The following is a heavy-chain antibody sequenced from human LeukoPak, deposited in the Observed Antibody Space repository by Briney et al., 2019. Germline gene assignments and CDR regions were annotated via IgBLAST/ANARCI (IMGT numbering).Heavy chain of an antibody. D-gene: IGHD4-23*01. Sequence: PSETLSLTCAVYGGSFSGYYWSWIRQPPGKGLEWIGEINHSGSTNYNPSLKSRVTISVDTSKNQFSLKLSSVTAADTAVYYCARERRWYPSDYWGQGTLVTVSS. J-gene: IGHJ4*02. CDR1: GGSFSGYY. V-gene: IGHV4-34*01. CDR2: INHSGST. CDR3: ARERRWYPSDY.